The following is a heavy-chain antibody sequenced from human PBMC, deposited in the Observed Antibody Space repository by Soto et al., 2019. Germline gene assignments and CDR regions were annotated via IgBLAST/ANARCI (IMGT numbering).Heavy chain of an antibody. Sequence: HPPGKALEWLAAIFWDYDKRYSPSLKSRLTITKGTSRNQVVLTMTNMDPVDTATYYCAHRPYYGDYGGTFTYWGQGALVTVSS. CDR3: AHRPYYGDYGGTFTY. D-gene: IGHD4-17*01. V-gene: IGHV2-5*02. CDR2: IFWDYDK. J-gene: IGHJ4*02.